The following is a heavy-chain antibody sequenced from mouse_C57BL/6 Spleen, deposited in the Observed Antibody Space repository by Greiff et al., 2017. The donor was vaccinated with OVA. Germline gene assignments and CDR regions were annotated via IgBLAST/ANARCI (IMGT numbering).Heavy chain of an antibody. J-gene: IGHJ2*01. Sequence: VQLQQSGAELAKPGASVKLSCKASGYTFTSYWLHWVKQRPGQGLAWIGYINPSSGYTKYNQKFKDKATLTADKSSSTAYMQLSSLTYEDSAVYYCARPPYGNYDYFDYWGQGTTLTVSS. CDR2: INPSSGYT. D-gene: IGHD2-1*01. CDR1: GYTFTSYW. CDR3: ARPPYGNYDYFDY. V-gene: IGHV1-7*01.